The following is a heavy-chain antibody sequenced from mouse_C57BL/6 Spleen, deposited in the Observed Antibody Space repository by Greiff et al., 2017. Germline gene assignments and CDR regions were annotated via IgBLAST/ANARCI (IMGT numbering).Heavy chain of an antibody. D-gene: IGHD3-3*01. V-gene: IGHV5-17*01. CDR2: ISSGSSTT. CDR3: AVRPGDGGYYFDY. Sequence: EVKLQESGGGLVKPGGSLKLSCAASGFTFSDYGMHWVRQAPAKGLEWVAYISSGSSTTYYADTVKGRFTISRDNSTNTPCLQMTSLVSEDTAMYYCAVRPGDGGYYFDYWGQGTTLTVSS. J-gene: IGHJ2*01. CDR1: GFTFSDYG.